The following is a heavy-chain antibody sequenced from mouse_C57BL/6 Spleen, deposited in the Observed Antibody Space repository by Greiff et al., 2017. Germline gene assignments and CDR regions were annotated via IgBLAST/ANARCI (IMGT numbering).Heavy chain of an antibody. CDR1: GFSLTSYG. Sequence: VQLQQSGPGLVQPSQSLSITCTVFGFSLTSYGVHWVRQSPGKGLEWRGVIWSGGSTDYNAAFISRLSISKDNSKSQVFFKMNSLQADDTAIYYCARGGTGPYYFDYWGQGTTLTVSS. J-gene: IGHJ2*01. D-gene: IGHD4-1*01. V-gene: IGHV2-2*01. CDR3: ARGGTGPYYFDY. CDR2: IWSGGST.